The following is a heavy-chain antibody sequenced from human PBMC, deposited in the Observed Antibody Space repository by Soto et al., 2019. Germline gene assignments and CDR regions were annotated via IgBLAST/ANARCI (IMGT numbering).Heavy chain of an antibody. CDR3: ARGSDFWSGYAHWYFDL. CDR1: GYSISSGYY. D-gene: IGHD3-3*01. V-gene: IGHV4-38-2*01. Sequence: PSETLSLTCAVSGYSISSGYYWGWIRQPPGKGLEWIGSINHSGSTNYNPSLKSRVTISVDTSKNQYSLKLSSVTAADTAVYYRARGSDFWSGYAHWYFDLWGRGTLVTVSS. J-gene: IGHJ2*01. CDR2: INHSGST.